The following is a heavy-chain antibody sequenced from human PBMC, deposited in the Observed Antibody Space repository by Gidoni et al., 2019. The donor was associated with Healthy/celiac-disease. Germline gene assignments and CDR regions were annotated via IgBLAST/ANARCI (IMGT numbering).Heavy chain of an antibody. CDR3: ARDRSDSHAFDL. D-gene: IGHD2-21*02. CDR1: GGTFSSYA. Sequence: VQLVQSGAEVNKPGTSVNVCCKAYGGTFSSYAISWVLQAPGQGLEWMGGIIPIFGTANYAQTFQGRVTITAAKSTSTAYMELSSLRSEDTAVYYCARDRSDSHAFDLWGQGTMVTVSS. CDR2: IIPIFGTA. J-gene: IGHJ3*01. V-gene: IGHV1-69*06.